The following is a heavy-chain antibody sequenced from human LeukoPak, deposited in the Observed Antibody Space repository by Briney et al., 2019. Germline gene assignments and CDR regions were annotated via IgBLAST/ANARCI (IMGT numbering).Heavy chain of an antibody. V-gene: IGHV3-43*02. CDR1: GFTFDDYA. CDR3: AKVQNRDSSFRTYYYYYMDV. Sequence: PGGSLRLSCTASGFTFDDYAMHLVRQAPGKGLEWVSLISGDDGSTYYADSVKGRFTISRDNSKNSLYLQMNSLRTEDTALYYCAKVQNRDSSFRTYYYYYMDVWGKGTTVTVSS. CDR2: ISGDDGST. J-gene: IGHJ6*03. D-gene: IGHD6-19*01.